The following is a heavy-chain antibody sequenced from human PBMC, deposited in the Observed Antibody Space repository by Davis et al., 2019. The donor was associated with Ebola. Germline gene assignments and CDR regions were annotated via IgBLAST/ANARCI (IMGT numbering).Heavy chain of an antibody. CDR1: GFTFSNAW. V-gene: IGHV3-15*01. CDR2: IKSKTDGGTT. CDR3: VEDWNYDNIFDY. D-gene: IGHD1-7*01. J-gene: IGHJ4*02. Sequence: PGGSLRLSCAASGFTFSNAWMSWVRQAPGKGLEWVGRIKSKTDGGTTDYAAPVKGRFTISRDDSKNTLYLQMNSLNTEDTAVYYCVEDWNYDNIFDYWGQGTLVTVSS.